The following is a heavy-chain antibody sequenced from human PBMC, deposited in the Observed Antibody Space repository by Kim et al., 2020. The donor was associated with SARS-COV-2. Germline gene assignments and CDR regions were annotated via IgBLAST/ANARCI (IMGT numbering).Heavy chain of an antibody. D-gene: IGHD3-22*01. Sequence: SVKGRFTISRDNAENSLYLQMNSLRAEDTAMYYCATDYYDSSGYYFAFDIWGQGTMVTVSS. CDR3: ATDYYDSSGYYFAFDI. J-gene: IGHJ3*02. V-gene: IGHV3-11*01.